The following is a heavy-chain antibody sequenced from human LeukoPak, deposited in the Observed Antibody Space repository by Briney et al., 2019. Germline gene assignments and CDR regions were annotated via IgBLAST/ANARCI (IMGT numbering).Heavy chain of an antibody. J-gene: IGHJ6*03. V-gene: IGHV3-23*01. CDR1: GVTPSTYS. D-gene: IGHD1-1*01. CDR3: ERTRHHLYYYCYYIDV. CDR2: IRGKGGST. Sequence: HGGSPRLSPAPSGVTPSTYSMSSGPATPGERLERGSAIRGKGGSTNHADSVRGRFTISRDTSKNTLYLQMSSLRARDPACFYCERTRHHLYYYCYYIDVWGKGTTVTVSS.